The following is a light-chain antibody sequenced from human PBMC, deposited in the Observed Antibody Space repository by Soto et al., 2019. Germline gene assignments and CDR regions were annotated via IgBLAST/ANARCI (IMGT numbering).Light chain of an antibody. Sequence: EIVMTQSPAILSVSPGERATLSCRASQSVSINLAWYQQKPGQAPRLLIYGASTRATGVPARFSGSGSGTEFTLTISRLQSEDFAVYYCQHYNNWPPITFGQGTLLEVK. CDR2: GAS. CDR3: QHYNNWPPIT. V-gene: IGKV3-15*01. J-gene: IGKJ5*01. CDR1: QSVSIN.